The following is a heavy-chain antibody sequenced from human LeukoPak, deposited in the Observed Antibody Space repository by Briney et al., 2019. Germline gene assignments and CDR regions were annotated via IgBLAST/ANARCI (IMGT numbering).Heavy chain of an antibody. D-gene: IGHD6-6*01. CDR3: AGDPEYSSSSREFDY. CDR1: GFTFSSYS. Sequence: GGSLRLSCEASGFTFSSYSMNWVRQAPGKGLEWVSSISSSSSYIYYADSVKGRFTISRDNAKNSLYLQMNSLRAEDTAVYYCAGDPEYSSSSREFDYWGQGTLVTVSS. J-gene: IGHJ4*02. CDR2: ISSSSSYI. V-gene: IGHV3-21*01.